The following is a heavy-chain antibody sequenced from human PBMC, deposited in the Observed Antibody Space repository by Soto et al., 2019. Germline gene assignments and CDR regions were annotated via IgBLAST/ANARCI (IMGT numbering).Heavy chain of an antibody. V-gene: IGHV3-9*01. CDR2: ISWNSGSI. J-gene: IGHJ2*01. D-gene: IGHD3-10*01. CDR1: GFTFDDYA. Sequence: GGSLRLSCAASGFTFDDYAMRWVRQAPGKGLEWVSGISWNSGSIGYADSVKGRFTISRDNAKNSLYLQMNSLRAEDTAVYYCAKGSEEVLLWFGGTGDETWYFDLWGRGTLVTVSS. CDR3: AKGSEEVLLWFGGTGDETWYFDL.